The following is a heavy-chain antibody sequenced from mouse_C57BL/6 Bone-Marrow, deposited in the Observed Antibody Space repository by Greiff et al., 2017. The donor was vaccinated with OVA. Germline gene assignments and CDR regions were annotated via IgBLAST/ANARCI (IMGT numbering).Heavy chain of an antibody. D-gene: IGHD1-1*01. V-gene: IGHV1-5*01. CDR1: GYTFTSYW. J-gene: IGHJ2*01. CDR3: TSRYGSTPYYFDY. Sequence: VQLLQSGTVLARPGASVKMSCKTSGYTFTSYWMTWVQQRPGQGLEWIGAIYPGNSDTSYNQKFKGKAKLTAVTSASTAYMELSSLTNEDSAVYYCTSRYGSTPYYFDYWGQGTTLTVSS. CDR2: IYPGNSDT.